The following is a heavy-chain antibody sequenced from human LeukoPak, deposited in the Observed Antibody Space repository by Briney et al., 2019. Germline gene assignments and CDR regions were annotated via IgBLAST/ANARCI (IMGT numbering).Heavy chain of an antibody. CDR1: GFTFGDYA. Sequence: GGSLRLSCTASGFTFGDYAMSWFRQAPGKGLEWVAFIRYDGSNKYYADSVKGRFTISRDNSKNTLYLQMNSLRAEDTAVYYCAKDPEVYWGQGTLVTVSS. CDR3: AKDPEVY. CDR2: IRYDGSNK. V-gene: IGHV3-30*02. J-gene: IGHJ4*02.